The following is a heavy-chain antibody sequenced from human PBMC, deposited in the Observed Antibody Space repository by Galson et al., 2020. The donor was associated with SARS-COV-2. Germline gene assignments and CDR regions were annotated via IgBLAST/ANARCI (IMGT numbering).Heavy chain of an antibody. V-gene: IGHV3-30-3*01. J-gene: IGHJ6*02. CDR2: ISYDESNK. CDR1: GFTFSSYA. CDR3: ARGSGGGYYYYGMDV. Sequence: GGSLRLSCAASGFTFSSYAMDWVRQAPGKGLEWVAIISYDESNKYYADSVKGRFTISRDNSKNTLHLQMNSLRAKDRAVYYCARGSGGGYYYYGMDVWGQGTTVTVSS. D-gene: IGHD6-25*01.